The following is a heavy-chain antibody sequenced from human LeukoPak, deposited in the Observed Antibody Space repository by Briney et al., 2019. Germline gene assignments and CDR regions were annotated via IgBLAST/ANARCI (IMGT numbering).Heavy chain of an antibody. CDR3: VRSYDY. CDR2: IKEDGSEK. V-gene: IGHV3-7*01. Sequence: AGGSLRLSCAASGFTFSTAWMTWVRQAPGKGLEWVANIKEDGSEKYYVDSVKGRFTISRDNAKNSLYLQMNSLRAEDTAVYYCVRSYDYWGQGTLVTVSS. D-gene: IGHD3-10*01. J-gene: IGHJ4*02. CDR1: GFTFSTAW.